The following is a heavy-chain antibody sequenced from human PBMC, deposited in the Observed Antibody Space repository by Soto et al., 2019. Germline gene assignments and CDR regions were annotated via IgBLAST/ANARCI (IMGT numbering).Heavy chain of an antibody. CDR3: ARDNGVVQFDY. J-gene: IGHJ4*02. CDR1: GYTFTSYF. D-gene: IGHD1-1*01. CDR2: INPSGGST. Sequence: QVQLVQSGAEVKKPGASVKVSCKASGYTFTSYFMHWVRQAPGQGLEWMGIINPSGGSTNYAQKFQGRVTMTRDTSPSTVYMELSSLRSDDTAVYYCARDNGVVQFDYWGQGTLVTVSS. V-gene: IGHV1-46*01.